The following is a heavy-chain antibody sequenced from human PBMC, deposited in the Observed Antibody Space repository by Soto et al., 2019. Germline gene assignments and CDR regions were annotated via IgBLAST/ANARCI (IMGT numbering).Heavy chain of an antibody. CDR2: IRDKANSYAT. Sequence: PGGSLRLSCAASGFTFSGSAIHWVRQASGKGLEWVGRIRDKANSYATAYAASVNGRFTISRDDSKNTAYLQMNSLRTEDTALYYCTSPDYFFERSTYRITRFCGQGTLVTVSS. CDR1: GFTFSGSA. CDR3: TSPDYFFERSTYRITRF. D-gene: IGHD1-1*01. V-gene: IGHV3-73*01. J-gene: IGHJ4*02.